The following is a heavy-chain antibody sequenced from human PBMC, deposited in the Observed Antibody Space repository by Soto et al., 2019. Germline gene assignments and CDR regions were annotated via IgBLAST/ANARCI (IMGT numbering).Heavy chain of an antibody. CDR1: GGSISSGGYY. J-gene: IGHJ3*02. CDR3: ARGLERDDGFEN. CDR2: IYYSGST. D-gene: IGHD3-3*01. Sequence: LSLTCTVSGGSISSGGYYWSWIRQHPGKGLEWIGYIYYSGSTYYNPSLKSRVTISVDTSKNQFSLKLSSVTAADTAVYYCARGLERDDGFENWGQGTMVTVSS. V-gene: IGHV4-31*03.